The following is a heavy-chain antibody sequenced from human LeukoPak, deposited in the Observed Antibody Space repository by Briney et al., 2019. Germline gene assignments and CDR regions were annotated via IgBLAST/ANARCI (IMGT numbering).Heavy chain of an antibody. V-gene: IGHV3-74*01. D-gene: IGHD2-15*01. J-gene: IGHJ4*02. CDR1: GFILSNYW. CDR2: MNEDGRRT. CDR3: VRDFGGEEDF. Sequence: GGSLRLSCAASGFILSNYWMHWVRQAPGEGLVWVSRMNEDGRRTDNAGSVRGRFTISRDIAKNTLFLQMNSLRAEDMAVYHCVRDFGGEEDFWGQGTLVTVSS.